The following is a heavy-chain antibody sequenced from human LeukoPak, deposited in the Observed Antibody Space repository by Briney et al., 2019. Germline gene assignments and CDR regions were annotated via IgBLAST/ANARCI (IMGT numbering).Heavy chain of an antibody. J-gene: IGHJ4*02. Sequence: PVRSLRLSCAASGFTFDDYAMHWVRQAPGKGLEWVSGISWNSGSIGYADSVKGRFTISRDNAKNSLYLQMNSLRAEDTALYYCSPLTVASGWGQGTLVTVSS. CDR2: ISWNSGSI. CDR1: GFTFDDYA. V-gene: IGHV3-9*01. D-gene: IGHD6-25*01. CDR3: SPLTVASG.